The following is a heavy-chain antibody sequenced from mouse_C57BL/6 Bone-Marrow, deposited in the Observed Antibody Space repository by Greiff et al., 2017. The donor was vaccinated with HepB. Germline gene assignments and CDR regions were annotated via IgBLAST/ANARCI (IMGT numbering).Heavy chain of an antibody. J-gene: IGHJ2*01. Sequence: EVKVVESEGGLVQPGRSMKLSCTASGFTFSDYYMAWVRQVPEKGLEWVANINYDGSSTYYLDSLKSRFIISRDNAKNILYLQMSSLKSEDTATYYCARVYYPYYFDYWGQGTTLTVSS. CDR2: INYDGSST. V-gene: IGHV5-16*01. CDR1: GFTFSDYY. D-gene: IGHD1-1*01. CDR3: ARVYYPYYFDY.